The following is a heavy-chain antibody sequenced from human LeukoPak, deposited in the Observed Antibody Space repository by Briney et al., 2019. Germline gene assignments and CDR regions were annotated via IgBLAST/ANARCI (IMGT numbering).Heavy chain of an antibody. D-gene: IGHD3-22*01. V-gene: IGHV3-48*01. J-gene: IGHJ4*02. CDR2: ISSSSSTI. CDR1: GFTFSSYS. CDR3: TREQLYYYDSSGYYSDY. Sequence: PGGSLRLSCAASGFTFSSYSMNWVRQAPGKGLEWVSYISSSSSTIYYADSVKGRFTISRDNAKNSLYLQMNSLKTEDTAVYYCTREQLYYYDSSGYYSDYWGQGTLVTVSS.